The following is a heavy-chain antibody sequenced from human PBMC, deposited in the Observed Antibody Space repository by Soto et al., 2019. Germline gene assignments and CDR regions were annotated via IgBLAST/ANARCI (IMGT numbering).Heavy chain of an antibody. D-gene: IGHD3-10*01. CDR3: ARKAESYGFDI. V-gene: IGHV1-69*13. CDR2: FIPIFDAA. J-gene: IGHJ3*02. Sequence: SVTVSRKACGGTFSNYAIHWVRQAPGQGLEWMGGFIPIFDAANYAQNFRGRVTITADESTSTAYMELSGLRSEDTAMYYCARKAESYGFDIWGQGTLVTVSS. CDR1: GGTFSNYA.